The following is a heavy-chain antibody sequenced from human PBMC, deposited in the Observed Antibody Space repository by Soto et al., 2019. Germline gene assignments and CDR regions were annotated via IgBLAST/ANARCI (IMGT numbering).Heavy chain of an antibody. CDR2: ISWNSSYI. D-gene: IGHD1-1*01. J-gene: IGHJ4*02. Sequence: EVQLVESGGGLVQPGRSLRLSCIASGFTFDDHAMHWVRQAPGKGLEWVSGISWNSSYIGYADSVKGRFTISRDNAKNSVHLQMNSLRAEDTAFYYCAKDIKWNLPAGYLDNWGQGTLVTVSS. V-gene: IGHV3-9*01. CDR1: GFTFDDHA. CDR3: AKDIKWNLPAGYLDN.